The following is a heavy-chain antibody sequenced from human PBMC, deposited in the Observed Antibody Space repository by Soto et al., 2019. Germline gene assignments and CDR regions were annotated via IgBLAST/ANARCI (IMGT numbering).Heavy chain of an antibody. CDR1: GYTFTSYG. J-gene: IGHJ3*02. Sequence: GASVKVSCKASGYTFTSYGISWVRQAPGQGLEWMGWISAYNGNTNYAQKLQGRVTMTTDTSTSTAYLELRSLRSDDTAVYYFARDLPYYYDSSGYYYDAFDIWGQGTMVTVSS. V-gene: IGHV1-18*01. CDR3: ARDLPYYYDSSGYYYDAFDI. D-gene: IGHD3-22*01. CDR2: ISAYNGNT.